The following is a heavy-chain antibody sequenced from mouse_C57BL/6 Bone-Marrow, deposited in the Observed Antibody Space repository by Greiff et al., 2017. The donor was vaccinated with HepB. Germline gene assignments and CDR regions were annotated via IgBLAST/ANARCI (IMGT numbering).Heavy chain of an antibody. CDR3: ARCIYYYGSSYYWYFDV. Sequence: LQESGAELARPGASVKLSCKASGYTFTSYGISWVKQRTGQGLEWIGEIYPRSGNTYYNEKFKGKATLTADKSSSTAYMELRSLTSEDSAVYFCARCIYYYGSSYYWYFDVWGTGTTVTVSS. V-gene: IGHV1-81*01. CDR2: IYPRSGNT. D-gene: IGHD1-1*01. CDR1: GYTFTSYG. J-gene: IGHJ1*03.